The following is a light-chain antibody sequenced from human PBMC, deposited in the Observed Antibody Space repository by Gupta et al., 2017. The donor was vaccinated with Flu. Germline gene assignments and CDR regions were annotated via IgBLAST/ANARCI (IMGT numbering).Light chain of an antibody. CDR3: QRTDNHPPYT. CDR2: SAS. J-gene: IGKJ2*01. V-gene: IGKV1-27*01. Sequence: DIQLTQSPSSLSASVGDRVTITCRVSQGISSYLNWYRQKPGKGPKLLIYSASNLQAGVPSRFSGSGYGTDXTLTISXRQQEDVAAYYGQRTDNHPPYTFGXGTKLEIK. CDR1: QGISSY.